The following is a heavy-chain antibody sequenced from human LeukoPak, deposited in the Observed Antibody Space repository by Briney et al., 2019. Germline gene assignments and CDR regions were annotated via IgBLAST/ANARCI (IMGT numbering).Heavy chain of an antibody. CDR3: AKGRSSGWAPFDY. V-gene: IGHV3-30*18. CDR2: ISYDGSNK. D-gene: IGHD6-19*01. J-gene: IGHJ4*02. Sequence: PGGSLRLSCAASGFTFSSYGMHWVRQAPGKGLEWVAVISYDGSNKYYADSVKGRFTISRDNPKNTLYLQMNSLRAEDTAVYYCAKGRSSGWAPFDYWGQGTLVTVSS. CDR1: GFTFSSYG.